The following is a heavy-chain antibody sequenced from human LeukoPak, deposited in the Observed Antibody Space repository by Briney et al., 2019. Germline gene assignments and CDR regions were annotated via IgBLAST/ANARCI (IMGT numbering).Heavy chain of an antibody. V-gene: IGHV3-23*01. CDR2: ISGSGGST. CDR1: GFTFSSYA. D-gene: IGHD6-13*01. J-gene: IGHJ4*02. Sequence: GGSLRLSCAASGFTFSSYAMSWVRQAPGKGLEWVSAISGSGGSTYYADSVKGRFTISRDNSKNTLNLQMNSLRAEDTAVYYCTSIAAAGTWIDYWGQGTLVTVSS. CDR3: TSIAAAGTWIDY.